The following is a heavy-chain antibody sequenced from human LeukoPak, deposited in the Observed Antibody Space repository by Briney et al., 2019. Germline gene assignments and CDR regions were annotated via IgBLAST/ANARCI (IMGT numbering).Heavy chain of an antibody. Sequence: GGSLRLSCVASGFTFGSYWMNWVRQAPGKGLEWVANIKQDGSERYHVDSLEGRFTISRDNAKNSLYLQMNSLRAEDTAVYYCARGRFESNGDYDYWGQGTLVTVSS. CDR1: GFTFGSYW. J-gene: IGHJ4*02. CDR3: ARGRFESNGDYDY. CDR2: IKQDGSER. V-gene: IGHV3-7*01. D-gene: IGHD4-11*01.